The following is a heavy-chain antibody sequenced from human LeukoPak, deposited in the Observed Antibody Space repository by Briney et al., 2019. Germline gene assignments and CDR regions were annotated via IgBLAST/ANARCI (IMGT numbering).Heavy chain of an antibody. CDR3: ARDSPVSGVDY. CDR1: GFTVTSNY. Sequence: GGSLRLSCAASGFTVTSNYMSWVRQAPGKGLEWVSVIYSGGSTNDADSVKGRFTISTDNSKNTLYLQMNSLRAEDTAVYYCARDSPVSGVDYWGQGTLVTVSS. D-gene: IGHD6-19*01. J-gene: IGHJ4*02. V-gene: IGHV3-53*01. CDR2: IYSGGST.